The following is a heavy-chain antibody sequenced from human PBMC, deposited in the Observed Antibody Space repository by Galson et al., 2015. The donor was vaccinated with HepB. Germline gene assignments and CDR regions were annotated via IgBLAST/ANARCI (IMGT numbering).Heavy chain of an antibody. V-gene: IGHV3-33*01. CDR2: IWYDGSNK. CDR1: GFTFSSYG. D-gene: IGHD1-26*01. J-gene: IGHJ6*02. Sequence: SLRLSCAASGFTFSSYGMHWVRQAPGKGLEWVAVIWYDGSNKYYADSVKGRFTISRDNSKNTLYLQMNSLRAEDTAVYYCARGGGVGANNGGMDVWGQGTTVTVS. CDR3: ARGGGVGANNGGMDV.